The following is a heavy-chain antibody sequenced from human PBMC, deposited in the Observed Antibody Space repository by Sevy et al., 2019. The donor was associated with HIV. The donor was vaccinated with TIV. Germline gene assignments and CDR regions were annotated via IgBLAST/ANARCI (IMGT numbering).Heavy chain of an antibody. CDR2: INSDGSST. D-gene: IGHD2-15*01. V-gene: IGHV3-74*01. Sequence: GGSLRLSCAASGFTFSSYWMHWVRQAPGKGLVWVSRINSDGSSTSYADSVKGRFTISRDNAKNTLYLKMNSLRAEDTAVYYCARVGGEYCSGGSCYPYYFDYWGQGTLVTVSS. CDR3: ARVGGEYCSGGSCYPYYFDY. CDR1: GFTFSSYW. J-gene: IGHJ4*02.